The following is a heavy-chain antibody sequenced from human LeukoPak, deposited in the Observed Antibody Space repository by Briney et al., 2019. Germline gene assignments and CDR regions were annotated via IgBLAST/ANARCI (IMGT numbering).Heavy chain of an antibody. CDR1: GYTFTGYY. V-gene: IGHV1-2*02. J-gene: IGHJ4*02. CDR2: INPNSGGT. Sequence: ASVKVSCKASGYTFTGYYMHWVRQAPGQRLEWMGWINPNSGGTNYAQKFQGRVTMTRDTSISTAYMELSRLRSDDTAVYYCARYSGSYQGSFDYWGQGTLVTVSS. CDR3: ARYSGSYQGSFDY. D-gene: IGHD1-26*01.